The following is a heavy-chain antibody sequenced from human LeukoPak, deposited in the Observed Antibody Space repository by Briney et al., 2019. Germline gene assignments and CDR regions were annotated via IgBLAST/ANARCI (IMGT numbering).Heavy chain of an antibody. CDR3: TRGRSGWYTISDY. CDR2: IRSKTHGETT. Sequence: GGSLRLSCTASGFTFGDHAMSWVRQAPGKGLEWVTFIRSKTHGETTEYAASVKGRFTISRDDSKSIAYLQMNSLKIEDTAVYYCTRGRSGWYTISDYWGQGTLVTVSS. V-gene: IGHV3-49*04. J-gene: IGHJ4*02. D-gene: IGHD6-19*01. CDR1: GFTFGDHA.